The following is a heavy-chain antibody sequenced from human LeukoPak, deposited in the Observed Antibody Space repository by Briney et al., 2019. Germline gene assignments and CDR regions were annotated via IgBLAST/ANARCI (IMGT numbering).Heavy chain of an antibody. CDR2: ISAYNGNT. J-gene: IGHJ3*02. V-gene: IGHV1-18*01. CDR1: GYTFTSYG. D-gene: IGHD3-3*01. CDR3: ASTHPAYYDFWSGRPHAFDI. Sequence: ASVKVSCKASGYTFTSYGISWVRQAPGQGLEWMGWISAYNGNTNYAQKLQGRVTMTTDTSTSTAYMELRSLRSDDTAVYYCASTHPAYYDFWSGRPHAFDIWGQGTMVTVSS.